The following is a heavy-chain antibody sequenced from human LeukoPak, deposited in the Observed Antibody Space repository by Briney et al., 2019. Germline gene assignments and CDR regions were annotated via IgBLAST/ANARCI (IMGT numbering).Heavy chain of an antibody. Sequence: GRSLRLSCAASGFTFSAYAVHWVRQAPGKGLEWVSVISYDGTNKYYADSVKGRFTISRDNSKNSLSLQMSSLRDEDTAVYYCARGGERLVLVPPHFDYWGQGTLVTVSS. D-gene: IGHD2-2*01. J-gene: IGHJ4*02. CDR1: GFTFSAYA. V-gene: IGHV3-30-3*01. CDR3: ARGGERLVLVPPHFDY. CDR2: ISYDGTNK.